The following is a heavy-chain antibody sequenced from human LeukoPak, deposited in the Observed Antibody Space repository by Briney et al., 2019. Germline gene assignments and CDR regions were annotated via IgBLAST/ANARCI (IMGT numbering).Heavy chain of an antibody. J-gene: IGHJ4*02. D-gene: IGHD6-13*01. V-gene: IGHV3-30-3*01. Sequence: PGGSLRLSCAASGFTFRNYAIHWVRQAPGKGLEWVTIISYDGSTEYYADSVKGRFTISRDNSKDTLYLQISSLRPEDTAVYYCARENGEGSSWYMDYWGQGTLVTVSS. CDR2: ISYDGSTE. CDR3: ARENGEGSSWYMDY. CDR1: GFTFRNYA.